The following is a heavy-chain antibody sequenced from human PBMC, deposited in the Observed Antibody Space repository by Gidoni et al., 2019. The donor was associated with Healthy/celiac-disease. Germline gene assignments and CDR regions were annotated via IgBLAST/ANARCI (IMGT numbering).Heavy chain of an antibody. Sequence: EVQLVESGGGLVKPGGSLRLPCAASGFTFSSYGMNWVRQAPGKGLEGVSSISSSSSYIYYADSLKGRFTISRDNAKNSLYLQMNSLRAEDTAVYYCARDRDIYSGSLPLCFDYWGQGTLVTVSS. CDR3: ARDRDIYSGSLPLCFDY. V-gene: IGHV3-21*01. CDR2: ISSSSSYI. CDR1: GFTFSSYG. J-gene: IGHJ4*02. D-gene: IGHD1-26*01.